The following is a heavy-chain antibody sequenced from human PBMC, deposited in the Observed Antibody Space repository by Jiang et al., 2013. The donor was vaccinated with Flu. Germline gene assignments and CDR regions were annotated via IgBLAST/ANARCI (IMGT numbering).Heavy chain of an antibody. CDR2: IRYDGSNK. CDR3: AKCPRELWLQDGFDY. Sequence: VQLVESGGGVVQPGGSLRLSCAASGFTFSSHVMHWVRQAPGKGLEWVAFIRYDGSNKYYADSVKDRFTISRDNSKNTLHLQMNSLRAEDTAVYYCAKCPRELWLQDGFDYWGQGTLVTVSS. D-gene: IGHD5-18*01. CDR1: GFTFSSHV. J-gene: IGHJ4*02. V-gene: IGHV3-30*02.